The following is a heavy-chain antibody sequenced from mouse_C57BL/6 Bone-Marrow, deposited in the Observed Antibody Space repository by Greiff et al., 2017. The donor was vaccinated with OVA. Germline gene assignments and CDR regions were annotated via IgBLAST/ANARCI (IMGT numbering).Heavy chain of an antibody. Sequence: VQLQESGAELVMPGASVKLSCKASGYTFTSYWMHWVKQRPGQGLEWIGEIDPSDSYTNYNQKFKGKSTLTVDKSSSTAYMQLSSLTSEDSAFYYCAREGNYDYNFDYWGQGTTLTVSS. CDR3: AREGNYDYNFDY. V-gene: IGHV1-69*01. CDR1: GYTFTSYW. CDR2: IDPSDSYT. J-gene: IGHJ2*01. D-gene: IGHD2-4*01.